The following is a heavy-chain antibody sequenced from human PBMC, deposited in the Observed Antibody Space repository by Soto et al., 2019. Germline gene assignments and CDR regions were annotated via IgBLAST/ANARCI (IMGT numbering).Heavy chain of an antibody. J-gene: IGHJ4*02. V-gene: IGHV3-72*01. CDR1: GFTFRDHY. Sequence: EVQVVESGGGLVQPGGSLRLSCAASGFTFRDHYIDWVRQAPGKGLEWVGRSRNKANSYTTEYAASVKGRFSISRDDSKNSVYLQMNSLKTEDTAVYFCTRLALIGTSGTFYDSWGQGTLVTVSS. CDR2: SRNKANSYTT. D-gene: IGHD2-15*01. CDR3: TRLALIGTSGTFYDS.